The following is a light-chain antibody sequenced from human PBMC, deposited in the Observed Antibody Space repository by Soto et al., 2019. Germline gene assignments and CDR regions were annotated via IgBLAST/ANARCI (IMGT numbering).Light chain of an antibody. CDR3: RSYLVTGAQVI. CDR2: GVN. CDR1: DSDIGGYDY. J-gene: IGLJ2*01. V-gene: IGLV2-14*03. Sequence: QSALTQPASVSGSPGQSISISCTGTDSDIGGYDYVSWYQQHPGKAPKLMISGVNNRPSGVSSRFSGSKSGNTASLTISGLHPVDEAYYYCRSYLVTGAQVIFGGGTQLTVL.